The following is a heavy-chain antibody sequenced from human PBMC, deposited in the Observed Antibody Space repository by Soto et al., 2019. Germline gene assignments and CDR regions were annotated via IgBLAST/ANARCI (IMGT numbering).Heavy chain of an antibody. CDR3: ARVLEYSSGWYGVDY. Sequence: GGSLRLSCAASGFTFSSYAMHWVRQAPGKGLEWVAVISYDGSNQYYADSVKGRFTISRDNSKNTLYLQMNSLRAEDTAVYYCARVLEYSSGWYGVDYWGQGTLVTVSS. CDR1: GFTFSSYA. CDR2: ISYDGSNQ. V-gene: IGHV3-30-3*01. J-gene: IGHJ4*02. D-gene: IGHD6-19*01.